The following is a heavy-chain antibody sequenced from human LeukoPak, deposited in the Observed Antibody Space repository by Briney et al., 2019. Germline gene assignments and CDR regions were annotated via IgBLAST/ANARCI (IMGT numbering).Heavy chain of an antibody. CDR1: GFTFSSYE. V-gene: IGHV3-7*03. CDR2: IKQDGSEK. D-gene: IGHD6-13*01. J-gene: IGHJ6*03. Sequence: GGSLRLSCAASGFTFSSYEMNWVRQAPGKGLEWVANIKQDGSEKYYVDSVKGRFTISRDNAKNSLYLQMNSLRPEDTALYYCARVEQQSSALYYYYYYMDVWGKGTTVTVSS. CDR3: ARVEQQSSALYYYYYYMDV.